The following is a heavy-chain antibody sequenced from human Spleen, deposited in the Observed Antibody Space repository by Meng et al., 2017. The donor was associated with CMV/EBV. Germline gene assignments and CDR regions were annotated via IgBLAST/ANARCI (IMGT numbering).Heavy chain of an antibody. J-gene: IGHJ4*02. V-gene: IGHV1-2*02. D-gene: IGHD2-2*01. Sequence: ASVKVSCKASGYTFTDYFIHWVRQAPGQGFQWMGWINPNNGGTNYAQNFRGRFTMTRDTSISTAYMDLNSLTSDGTAVYHCVRAKGRGYCSSSSCKWGQGTLVTVSS. CDR2: INPNNGGT. CDR1: GYTFTDYF. CDR3: VRAKGRGYCSSSSCK.